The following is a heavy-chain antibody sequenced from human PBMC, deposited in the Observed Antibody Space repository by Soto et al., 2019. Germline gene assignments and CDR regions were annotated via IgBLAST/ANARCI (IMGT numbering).Heavy chain of an antibody. CDR2: IIPSDGRT. J-gene: IGHJ4*02. V-gene: IGHV1-46*01. D-gene: IGHD3-22*01. CDR3: VRYYYDSSDYYYHYFDY. Sequence: ASGKVSCKASGYTFTTYLLQWVRQAPGQGLEWMGLIIPSDGRTTYTQKFQGRVTMTRDTSTSTVYMELSSLRSEDTAVYYCVRYYYDSSDYYYHYFDYWGQGTLVTVSS. CDR1: GYTFTTYL.